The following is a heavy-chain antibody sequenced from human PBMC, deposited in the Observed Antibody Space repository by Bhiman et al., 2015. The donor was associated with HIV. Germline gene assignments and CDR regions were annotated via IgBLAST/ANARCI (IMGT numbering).Heavy chain of an antibody. CDR1: GFSFSDAW. V-gene: IGHV3-21*02. CDR3: ARDRISGWSYQGY. D-gene: IGHD6-19*01. J-gene: IGHJ4*02. Sequence: EVQLVESGGGLVEPGGSLRLSCAASGFSFSDAWMSWVRQAPGKGLQWVSSISRTSSYIYYADSVKGRFTVSRDNAKNSLFLQMNSLRAEDTAVYYCARDRISGWSYQGYWGQGTLVTVSS. CDR2: ISRTSSYI.